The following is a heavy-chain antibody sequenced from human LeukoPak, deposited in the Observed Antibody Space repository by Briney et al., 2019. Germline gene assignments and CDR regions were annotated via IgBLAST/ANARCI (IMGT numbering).Heavy chain of an antibody. CDR3: AREGGGVVVVAATRTWFDP. CDR2: INPSGGST. CDR1: GYTFTSYY. D-gene: IGHD2-15*01. J-gene: IGHJ5*02. V-gene: IGHV1-46*01. Sequence: GASVKVSCKASGYTFTSYYMHWVRQAPGQGLEWMGIINPSGGSTSYAQKFQGRVTMTRDTSTSTVYMELSSLRSEDTAVYYCAREGGGVVVVAATRTWFDPWGQGTLVTVS.